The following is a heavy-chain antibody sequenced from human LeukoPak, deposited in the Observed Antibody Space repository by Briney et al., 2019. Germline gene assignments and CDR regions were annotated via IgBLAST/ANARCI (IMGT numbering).Heavy chain of an antibody. D-gene: IGHD2-15*01. CDR2: ISGSGEST. CDR3: AKEGQYCSGGSCYFDY. Sequence: GGSPRLSCEASGFTFSTYAMTWVRQTPGQGLEWVSSISGSGESTYYTDSVKGRFTISRDNSKNTLYLQMNSLRAEDTAVYYCAKEGQYCSGGSCYFDYWGQGTLVTVSS. V-gene: IGHV3-23*01. CDR1: GFTFSTYA. J-gene: IGHJ4*02.